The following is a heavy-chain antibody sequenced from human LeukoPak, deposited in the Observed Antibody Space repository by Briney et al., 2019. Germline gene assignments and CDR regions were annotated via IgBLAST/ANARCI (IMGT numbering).Heavy chain of an antibody. D-gene: IGHD6-13*01. V-gene: IGHV4-39*07. CDR1: GGSISSSSYY. Sequence: SETLSLTCTVSGGSISSSSYYWGWIRQPPGKGLEWIGSIYYSGSTYYNPSLKSRVTISVDTSKNQFSLKLSSVTAADTAVYYCARLRYSSRADAFDIWGQGTMVTVSS. CDR3: ARLRYSSRADAFDI. CDR2: IYYSGST. J-gene: IGHJ3*02.